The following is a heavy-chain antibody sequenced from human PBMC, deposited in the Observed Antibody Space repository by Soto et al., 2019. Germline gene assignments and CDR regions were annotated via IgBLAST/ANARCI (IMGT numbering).Heavy chain of an antibody. J-gene: IGHJ5*02. Sequence: QVQLQQSGPGLVKPSDTLSLTCAVSGYSISMSNWWGWIRQPPGQGLEWIGYIYYSGSTYYNPSRKSRVTMSVDTSKNQFSLKLSSVTAVDTAVYYCARNYRNDEGGDWFDPWGQGTLVTVSS. CDR2: IYYSGST. CDR1: GYSISMSNW. CDR3: ARNYRNDEGGDWFDP. V-gene: IGHV4-28*01. D-gene: IGHD1-1*01.